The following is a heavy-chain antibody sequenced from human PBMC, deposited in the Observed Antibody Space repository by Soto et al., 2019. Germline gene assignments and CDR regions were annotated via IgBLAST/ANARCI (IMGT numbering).Heavy chain of an antibody. CDR2: INPNSGGT. CDR3: ARDFSSSLSVGARRLHYYGMDV. V-gene: IGHV1-2*04. CDR1: GYTFTGYY. Sequence: GASVKVSCKASGYTFTGYYMHWVRQAPGQGLEWMGWINPNSGGTNYAQKFQGWVTMTRDTSISTAYMELSRLRSDDTAVYYCARDFSSSLSVGARRLHYYGMDVWGQGTTVTVSS. D-gene: IGHD6-6*01. J-gene: IGHJ6*02.